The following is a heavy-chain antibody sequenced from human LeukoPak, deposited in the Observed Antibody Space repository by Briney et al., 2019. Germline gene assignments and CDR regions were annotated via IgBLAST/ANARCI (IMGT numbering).Heavy chain of an antibody. V-gene: IGHV4-59*01. Sequence: SETLSLTCTVSGGSISTYYWSWIRQPPGKGLEWIGYVLHSGSTKSNPSLESRVSISVDTSKNEISLKMRSVTAADTAVYYCARVGIRASGMPNWFDSWGQGTLVTVSS. CDR3: ARVGIRASGMPNWFDS. CDR1: GGSISTYY. D-gene: IGHD6-13*01. J-gene: IGHJ5*01. CDR2: VLHSGST.